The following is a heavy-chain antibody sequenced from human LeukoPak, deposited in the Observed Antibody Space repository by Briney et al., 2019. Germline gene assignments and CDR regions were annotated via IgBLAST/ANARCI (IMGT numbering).Heavy chain of an antibody. J-gene: IGHJ4*02. Sequence: PSETLSLTCTVSGYSISSGYYWGWIRQPPGKGLEWIGSIYHSGSTYYNPSLKSRVTISVDTSKNQFSLKLSSVTAADTAVYYCARDRLPSYDTSGESSFDNWGQGTLVTVSS. CDR2: IYHSGST. CDR3: ARDRLPSYDTSGESSFDN. D-gene: IGHD3-22*01. CDR1: GYSISSGYY. V-gene: IGHV4-38-2*02.